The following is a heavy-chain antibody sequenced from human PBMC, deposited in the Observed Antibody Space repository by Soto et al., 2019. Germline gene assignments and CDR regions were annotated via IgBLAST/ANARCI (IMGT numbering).Heavy chain of an antibody. CDR2: IIPIFGTA. Sequence: QVQLVQSGAEVKKPGSSVKVSCKASGGTFSSYAISWVRQAPGQGLEWMGGIIPIFGTANYAQKFQGRVTITADESTSTGYMELSSLRSEDTAVYYCASHYYYGSGSYHGGMDVWGRGTTVTVSS. V-gene: IGHV1-69*12. CDR3: ASHYYYGSGSYHGGMDV. CDR1: GGTFSSYA. J-gene: IGHJ6*02. D-gene: IGHD3-10*01.